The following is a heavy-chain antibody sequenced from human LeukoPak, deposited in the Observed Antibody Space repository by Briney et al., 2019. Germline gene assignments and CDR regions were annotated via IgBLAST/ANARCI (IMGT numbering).Heavy chain of an antibody. J-gene: IGHJ4*02. V-gene: IGHV3-30-3*01. D-gene: IGHD3-10*01. CDR3: ARESSLWFGESGYFDY. CDR2: ISYDGSNK. Sequence: GGSLRLSCAASGFTFSGSAMHWVRQAPGKGLEWVAVISYDGSNKYYADSVKGRFTISRDNSKNTLYLQMNSLRAEDTAVYYCARESSLWFGESGYFDYWGQGTLVAVSS. CDR1: GFTFSGSA.